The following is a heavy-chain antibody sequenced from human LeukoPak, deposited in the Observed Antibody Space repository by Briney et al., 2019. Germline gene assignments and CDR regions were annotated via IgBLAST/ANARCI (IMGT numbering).Heavy chain of an antibody. CDR2: IYYTGTT. D-gene: IGHD3-3*01. V-gene: IGHV4-59*08. CDR3: ARQGYWSGYFVFDY. Sequence: SETLSLTCTVSGGSISNYYWSWIRQPPGKGLEYIGFIYYTGTTNYNPSLKSRVTISVDTSKNQFSLKLSSVTAADTAVCYCARQGYWSGYFVFDYWGQGALVTVSS. CDR1: GGSISNYY. J-gene: IGHJ4*02.